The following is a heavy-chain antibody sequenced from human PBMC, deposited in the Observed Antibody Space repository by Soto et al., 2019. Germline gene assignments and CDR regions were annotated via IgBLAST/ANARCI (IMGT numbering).Heavy chain of an antibody. CDR1: GFTFSSYS. Sequence: GGSLRLSCVASGFTFSSYSMNWVRQAPEKVLEWVSSISSSSSYIYYADAVKGRFTISRDNAKNSLYLQMNSLRAEDTAVYYCARDLHYYDSGGYYGYWGQGTLVTVSS. J-gene: IGHJ4*02. V-gene: IGHV3-21*01. CDR2: ISSSSSYI. CDR3: ARDLHYYDSGGYYGY. D-gene: IGHD3-22*01.